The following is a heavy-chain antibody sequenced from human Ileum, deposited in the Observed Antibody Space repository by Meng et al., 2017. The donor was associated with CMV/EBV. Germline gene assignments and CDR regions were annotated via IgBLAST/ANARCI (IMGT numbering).Heavy chain of an antibody. Sequence: GGSLRLSCAASGFTFNMHWMHWVRQAPGKGLVWVSRINGDGSSTKYADSVKDRFTISRDNAKNTLYLQMNSLRAEDTAVYYCAREGTILFGEPRGWFDPWGQGTLVTVSS. CDR3: AREGTILFGEPRGWFDP. V-gene: IGHV3-74*03. D-gene: IGHD3-10*01. CDR1: GFTFNMHW. CDR2: INGDGSST. J-gene: IGHJ5*02.